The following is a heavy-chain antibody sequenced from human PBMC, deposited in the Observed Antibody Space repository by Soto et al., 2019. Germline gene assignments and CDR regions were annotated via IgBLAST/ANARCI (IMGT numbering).Heavy chain of an antibody. D-gene: IGHD2-2*01. CDR3: AKDDFAVVVAAATFDY. V-gene: IGHV3-23*01. Sequence: GGSLRLSCAASGFTFSSCAMSWVRQAPGKGLEWVSAITASGGSTYYADSVKGRFTISRDNSKNTLYLQMNSRRVEDTAVYYCAKDDFAVVVAAATFDYWGQGT. CDR1: GFTFSSCA. CDR2: ITASGGST. J-gene: IGHJ4*02.